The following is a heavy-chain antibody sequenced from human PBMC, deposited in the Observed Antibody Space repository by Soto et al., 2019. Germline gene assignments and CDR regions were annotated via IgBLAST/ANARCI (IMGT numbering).Heavy chain of an antibody. CDR3: ARSDELTVFGH. CDR2: ISSSGRTI. J-gene: IGHJ4*02. D-gene: IGHD3-9*01. Sequence: QVHLVESGGGLVKPGGSLRLSRAASGFNFSEHYMNWIRQAPGKGLEWLSYISSSGRTIYYADSVKGRFTISRDNAEDSLYLQMNSLRPEDTAVYYCARSDELTVFGHWGQGTLVTVSA. V-gene: IGHV3-11*01. CDR1: GFNFSEHY.